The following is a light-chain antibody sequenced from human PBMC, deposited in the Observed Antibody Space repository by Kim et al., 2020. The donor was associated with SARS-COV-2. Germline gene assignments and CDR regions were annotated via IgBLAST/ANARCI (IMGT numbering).Light chain of an antibody. Sequence: DIVMTQSPLSLPVTPGEPAYISCRSSQSLLHSNGYNYLDWYLQKPGQSPQLLIYLGSNRASGVPDRFSGSGSGTDFTLKISRVEAEDVFVYYCMQDLQSPITFGQGTRLEIK. CDR1: QSLLHSNGYNY. J-gene: IGKJ5*01. V-gene: IGKV2-28*01. CDR3: MQDLQSPIT. CDR2: LGS.